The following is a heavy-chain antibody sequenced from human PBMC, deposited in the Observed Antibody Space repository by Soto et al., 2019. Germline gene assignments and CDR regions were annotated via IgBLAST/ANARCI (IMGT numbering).Heavy chain of an antibody. D-gene: IGHD2-2*01. CDR3: ARVYCSTTTCYGYYAMDV. V-gene: IGHV1-3*01. Sequence: ASVKVSCKAFGYTFTNYAMHWVRQAPGQGLEWMGWINAGDGNTKYSQKFQDRVTITRDTSASTAYMELSSLRSEDTAVYYCARVYCSTTTCYGYYAMDVWGQGTTATVSS. CDR1: GYTFTNYA. J-gene: IGHJ6*02. CDR2: INAGDGNT.